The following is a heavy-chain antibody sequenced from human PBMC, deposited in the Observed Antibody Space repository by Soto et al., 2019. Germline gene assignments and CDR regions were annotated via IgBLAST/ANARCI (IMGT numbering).Heavy chain of an antibody. D-gene: IGHD3-3*01. CDR3: ARESYYDFWSGYPDY. Sequence: PSETLSLTCTVSGGSVSSGSYYWSWIRQPPGKGLEWIGYIYYSGSTNYNPSLKSRVTISVDTSKNQFSLKLSSVTAADTAVYYCARESYYDFWSGYPDYWGQGTLVTVSS. J-gene: IGHJ4*02. CDR2: IYYSGST. CDR1: GGSVSSGSYY. V-gene: IGHV4-61*01.